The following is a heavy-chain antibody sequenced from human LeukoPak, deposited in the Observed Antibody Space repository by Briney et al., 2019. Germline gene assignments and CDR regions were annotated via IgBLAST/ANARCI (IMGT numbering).Heavy chain of an antibody. CDR3: AKHARYNITWYFFDH. D-gene: IGHD1-14*01. CDR2: IDHTGST. CDR1: DDSITIYY. J-gene: IGHJ4*02. Sequence: SETLSLTCTVSDDSITIYYWTWIRQPPGKGLEWIGYIDHTGSTNYNPSLNSRVTISRDTSKNHFSLELSSVTAADTAVYYCAKHARYNITWYFFDHWGQGTRVTVSS. V-gene: IGHV4-59*08.